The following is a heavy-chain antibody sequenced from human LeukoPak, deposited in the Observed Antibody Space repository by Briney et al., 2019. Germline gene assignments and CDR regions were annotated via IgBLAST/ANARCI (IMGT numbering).Heavy chain of an antibody. CDR2: IYHGDSDT. V-gene: IGHV5-51*01. CDR3: ASLSRLEYSSSYYFDY. CDR1: AYSFTTYW. Sequence: GESPKTCTTSSAYSFTTYWISCVPQIPGKGMAWMATIYHGDSDTRYSPSFQGQVTISADKSISTAYLQWSSLKASHTAMYYCASLSRLEYSSSYYFDYWGQGTLVTVSS. J-gene: IGHJ4*02. D-gene: IGHD6-6*01.